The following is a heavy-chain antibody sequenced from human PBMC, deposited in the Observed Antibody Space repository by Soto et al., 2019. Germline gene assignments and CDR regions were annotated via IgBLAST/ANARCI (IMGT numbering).Heavy chain of an antibody. Sequence: PSETLSLTCAVYGGSFSGYYWSWIRQPPGKGLEWIGEINHSGRTNYNPSLKSRVTISVDTSKNQFSLKLSSVTAADTAVYYCARGIHYYGSGSYQIDYWGQGTLVTVSS. J-gene: IGHJ4*02. CDR1: GGSFSGYY. V-gene: IGHV4-34*01. CDR2: INHSGRT. D-gene: IGHD3-10*01. CDR3: ARGIHYYGSGSYQIDY.